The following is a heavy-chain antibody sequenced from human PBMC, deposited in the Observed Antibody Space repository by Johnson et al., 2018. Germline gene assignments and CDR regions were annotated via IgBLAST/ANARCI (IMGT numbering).Heavy chain of an antibody. V-gene: IGHV4-34*01. CDR3: AKDHTISSGYGVDAFDI. D-gene: IGHD3-22*01. CDR1: GDSFSAYY. Sequence: QVQLQQWGAGLLKPSETLSLTCAVYGDSFSAYYWSWIRQPPGKGLEWIGEINRSGSTNYNPSLKSRVTISTDTSKNQFSLKLRSVTAGDTAVYYCAKDHTISSGYGVDAFDIWGQGTMVTVSS. CDR2: INRSGST. J-gene: IGHJ3*02.